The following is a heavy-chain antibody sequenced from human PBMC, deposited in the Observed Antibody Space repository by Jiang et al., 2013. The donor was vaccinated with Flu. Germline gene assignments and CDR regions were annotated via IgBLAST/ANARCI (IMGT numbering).Heavy chain of an antibody. V-gene: IGHV7-4-1*02. CDR2: INTNTGNP. D-gene: IGHD6-19*01. CDR1: GYTFTSYA. J-gene: IGHJ4*02. Sequence: QSGSELKKPGASVKVSCKASGYTFTSYAMNWMRQAPGQGLEWMGWINTNTGNPRYGQGFTGRFVFSLDTSVSTAYLEISSLQAEDTAVYYCARAGRAGSSGWYDYFEYWGQGTLVTV. CDR3: ARAGRAGSSGWYDYFEY.